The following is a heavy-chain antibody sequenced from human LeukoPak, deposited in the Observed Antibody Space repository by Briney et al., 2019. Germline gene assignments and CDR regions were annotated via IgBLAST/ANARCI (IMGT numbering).Heavy chain of an antibody. CDR1: GFTFSAYW. J-gene: IGHJ1*01. V-gene: IGHV3-74*01. D-gene: IGHD3-22*01. CDR3: ARSLIYYDSSGDNYEYLHH. CDR2: INSDGSST. Sequence: PGGSLRLSCAASGFTFSAYWMHWVRQAPGKGLVWVSRINSDGSSTTYADSVKGRFTISRDNAKNTLNLQMDSLRAEDTAVYYCARSLIYYDSSGDNYEYLHHWGQGTLVTVSS.